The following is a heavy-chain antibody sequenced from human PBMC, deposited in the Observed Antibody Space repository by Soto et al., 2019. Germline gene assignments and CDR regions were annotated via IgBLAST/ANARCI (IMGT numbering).Heavy chain of an antibody. Sequence: GGSLRPSCAASGFTFSNAWMSWVRQAPGKGLEWVGRIKSKTDGGTTDYAAPVKGRFTISRDDSKNTLYLQMNSLKTEDTAVYYCTVRGTMIVVVIDYWGQGTLVTVSS. V-gene: IGHV3-15*01. CDR2: IKSKTDGGTT. D-gene: IGHD3-22*01. CDR3: TVRGTMIVVVIDY. CDR1: GFTFSNAW. J-gene: IGHJ4*02.